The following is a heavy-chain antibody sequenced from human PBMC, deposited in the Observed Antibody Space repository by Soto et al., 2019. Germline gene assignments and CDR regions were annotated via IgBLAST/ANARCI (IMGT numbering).Heavy chain of an antibody. Sequence: EVQLVESGGGLVKPGGSLRLSCVASGFTFSSYSLTWVRQAPGKGLEWVSSISSGSSYIYYADSLKGRFTISRDNAKNSVYQQMNSLRAEDTAVYYCARGGDTAMVNFDYWGQGTLVTVSS. CDR2: ISSGSSYI. D-gene: IGHD5-18*01. CDR1: GFTFSSYS. J-gene: IGHJ4*02. CDR3: ARGGDTAMVNFDY. V-gene: IGHV3-21*01.